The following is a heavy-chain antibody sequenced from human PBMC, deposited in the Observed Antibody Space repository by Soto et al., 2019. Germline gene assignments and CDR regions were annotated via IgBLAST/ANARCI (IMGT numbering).Heavy chain of an antibody. J-gene: IGHJ4*02. CDR3: AKYSRSTAGTNFDH. CDR2: ISGSGGST. V-gene: IGHV3-23*01. CDR1: GFTFSSYA. D-gene: IGHD1-1*01. Sequence: EVQLLESGGGLVQPGGFLRLSCAASGFTFSSYAMSWVRQAPGKGLEWVSGISGSGGSTYYADSVKGRFSISRDNSKNTLYLQMNSLRAEDTAIYYCAKYSRSTAGTNFDHWGLGTLVTVSS.